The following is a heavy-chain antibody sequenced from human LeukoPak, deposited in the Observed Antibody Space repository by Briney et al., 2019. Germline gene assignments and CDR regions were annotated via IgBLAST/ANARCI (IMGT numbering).Heavy chain of an antibody. D-gene: IGHD3-16*01. J-gene: IGHJ5*02. CDR3: ARHYGFNWFDP. CDR1: GGSISSYY. CDR2: IHYSGST. Sequence: SETLSLTCTVSGGSISSYYWSWIRQPPGKGLEWIGYIHYSGSTNYNPPTKSRVTISVDTSKNQFSLKLSSVTAADTAVYYCARHYGFNWFDPWGQGTLVTVSS. V-gene: IGHV4-59*08.